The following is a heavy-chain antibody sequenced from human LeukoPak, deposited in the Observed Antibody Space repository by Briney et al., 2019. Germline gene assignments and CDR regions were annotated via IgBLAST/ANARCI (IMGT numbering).Heavy chain of an antibody. CDR2: IRYDGSNK. CDR3: AEDGCTNGVCYNFHY. Sequence: PGGSLRLSCAASGFTFSSYGMHWVRQAPGKGLEWVAFIRYDGSNKYYADSVKGRFTISRDNSKNTLYLQMNSLRAEDTAVYYCAEDGCTNGVCYNFHYWGQGTLVTVSS. CDR1: GFTFSSYG. J-gene: IGHJ4*02. D-gene: IGHD2-8*01. V-gene: IGHV3-30*02.